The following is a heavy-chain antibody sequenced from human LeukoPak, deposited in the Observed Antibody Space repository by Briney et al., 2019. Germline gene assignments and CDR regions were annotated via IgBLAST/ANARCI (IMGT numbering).Heavy chain of an antibody. V-gene: IGHV3-33*01. J-gene: IGHJ6*02. D-gene: IGHD3-3*01. CDR3: ARDFTPRGNEWLPFYYYYGMDV. Sequence: GRSLRLSCAASGFTFSSYGMHWVRQAPGKGLEWVAVIWYDGSNKYYADSMKGRFTISRDNSKNTLYLQMNSLRAEDTAVYYCARDFTPRGNEWLPFYYYYGMDVWGQGTTVTVSS. CDR1: GFTFSSYG. CDR2: IWYDGSNK.